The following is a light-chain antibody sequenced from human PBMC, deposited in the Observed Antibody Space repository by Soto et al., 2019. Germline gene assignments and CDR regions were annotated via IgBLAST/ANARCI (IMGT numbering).Light chain of an antibody. CDR3: SSYAGRNNLV. J-gene: IGLJ2*01. V-gene: IGLV2-8*01. Sequence: QSALTQPPSASGSPGQSVTISCTGTINDVGGYNYVSWYQQHPGKAPKLMIYEVSKRPSGVPDRFSGSKSGNTASLTVSGLQAEDEADYYCSSYAGRNNLVFGGGTKVTVL. CDR2: EVS. CDR1: INDVGGYNY.